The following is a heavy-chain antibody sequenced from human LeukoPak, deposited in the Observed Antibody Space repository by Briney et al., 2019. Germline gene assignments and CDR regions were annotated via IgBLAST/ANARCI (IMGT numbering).Heavy chain of an antibody. Sequence: SETPADTCTVSGGSISSSSYYWGWIRQPPGKGLEWIGSIYYSGSTYYNPSLKSRVTISVDTSKNQFSLKLSSVTAADTAVYYCARISIYSGSYFWGQETLFTVSS. CDR3: ARISIYSGSYF. CDR1: GGSISSSSYY. CDR2: IYYSGST. J-gene: IGHJ4*02. V-gene: IGHV4-39*01. D-gene: IGHD1-26*01.